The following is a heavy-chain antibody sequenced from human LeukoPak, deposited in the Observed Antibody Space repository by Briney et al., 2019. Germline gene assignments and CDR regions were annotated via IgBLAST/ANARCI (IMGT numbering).Heavy chain of an antibody. V-gene: IGHV1-69*13. CDR1: GGTFSSYA. Sequence: SVKVSCKASGGTFSSYAISWVRQAPGQGLEWMGGIIPIFGTANYAHKFQGRVTITADESTSTAYMELSSLRSEDTDVYYCARDLGYCSSTSCYGDSDWFDPWGQGTLVAVSS. CDR2: IIPIFGTA. CDR3: ARDLGYCSSTSCYGDSDWFDP. D-gene: IGHD2-2*01. J-gene: IGHJ5*02.